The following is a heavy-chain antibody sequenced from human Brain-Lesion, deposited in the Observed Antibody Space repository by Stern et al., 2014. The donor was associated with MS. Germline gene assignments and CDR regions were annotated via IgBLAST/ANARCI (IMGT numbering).Heavy chain of an antibody. J-gene: IGHJ6*02. CDR3: ARGQRGITIFGVVTDYYYLGMDV. V-gene: IGHV1-2*02. D-gene: IGHD3-3*01. CDR2: INPNTGGP. CDR1: GYIFTGYY. Sequence: VQLVESGAEVKKPGASVKVSCKTSGYIFTGYYIHWVRQAPGQGLEWMGWINPNTGGPKYAQKLQGRVTMSRDTSISTAYVELSSLTSDDTAVYYCARGQRGITIFGVVTDYYYLGMDVWGQGTTVTVSS.